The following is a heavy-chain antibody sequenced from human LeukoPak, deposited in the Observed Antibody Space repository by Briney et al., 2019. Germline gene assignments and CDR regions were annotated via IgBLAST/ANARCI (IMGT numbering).Heavy chain of an antibody. J-gene: IGHJ4*02. Sequence: PGGSLRLSCAASGFTFSSYGMHWVRQAPGKGLEWVAVISYDGSNKYYADSVKGRFTISRDNSKNTLYLQMNSLRAEDTAVYYCAKDQAAAGLFWGQGTLVTVSS. CDR1: GFTFSSYG. V-gene: IGHV3-30*18. CDR2: ISYDGSNK. CDR3: AKDQAAAGLF. D-gene: IGHD6-13*01.